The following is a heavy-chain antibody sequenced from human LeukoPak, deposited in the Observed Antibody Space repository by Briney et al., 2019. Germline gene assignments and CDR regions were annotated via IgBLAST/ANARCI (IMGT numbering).Heavy chain of an antibody. Sequence: GASVKVSCKASGYTFTSYGIRWVRQAPGQGLEWMGWISAYNGNTNYAQKLQGRVTMTTDTSTSTAYMELRSLRSDDTAVYYCARDPRVFRFLEWSTNYYYGMDVWGQGTTVTVSS. V-gene: IGHV1-18*01. J-gene: IGHJ6*02. CDR1: GYTFTSYG. CDR2: ISAYNGNT. D-gene: IGHD3-3*01. CDR3: ARDPRVFRFLEWSTNYYYGMDV.